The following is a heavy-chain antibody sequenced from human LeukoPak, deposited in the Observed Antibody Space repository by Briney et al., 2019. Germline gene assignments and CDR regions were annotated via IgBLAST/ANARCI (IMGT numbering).Heavy chain of an antibody. Sequence: SVTVSCKASGYTFTSYYMHWVRQAPGQGLEWMEIINPSGGSTSYAQKFQGRVTMTRDTSRSTVYMELSSLRSEDTAVYYCARYIFRITGTTGDYYYYGMDVWGQGTTVTVSS. CDR3: ARYIFRITGTTGDYYYYGMDV. J-gene: IGHJ6*02. D-gene: IGHD1-7*01. V-gene: IGHV1-46*01. CDR1: GYTFTSYY. CDR2: INPSGGST.